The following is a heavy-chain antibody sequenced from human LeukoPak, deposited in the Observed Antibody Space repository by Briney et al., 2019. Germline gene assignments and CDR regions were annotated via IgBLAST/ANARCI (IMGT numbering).Heavy chain of an antibody. CDR3: AKSATTVTSNFDY. J-gene: IGHJ4*02. Sequence: PGGSLRLSCAASGFIFSNYAMSWVRQAPGKGLEWVSGISGSGGGTFYADSVRGRFTISRDNSKDTVYLQMNSLRAEDTAVYYCAKSATTVTSNFDYWGQGTLVTVSS. CDR1: GFIFSNYA. V-gene: IGHV3-23*01. D-gene: IGHD4-17*01. CDR2: ISGSGGGT.